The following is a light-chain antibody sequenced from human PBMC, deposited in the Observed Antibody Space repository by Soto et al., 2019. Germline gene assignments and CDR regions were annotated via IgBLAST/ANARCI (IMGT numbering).Light chain of an antibody. CDR2: GNS. CDR3: QAYGSSLSGYG. J-gene: IGLJ1*01. Sequence: QSVLTQPPSVSGAPGQRGTISCTGSSSNIGAGYDEHWYQQLPGTAPKLLIYGNSNRPSGVPDRFSGSKSGTSASLAINGVQAEDEADYYCQAYGSSLSGYGFGTGTKLTVL. V-gene: IGLV1-40*01. CDR1: SSNIGAGYD.